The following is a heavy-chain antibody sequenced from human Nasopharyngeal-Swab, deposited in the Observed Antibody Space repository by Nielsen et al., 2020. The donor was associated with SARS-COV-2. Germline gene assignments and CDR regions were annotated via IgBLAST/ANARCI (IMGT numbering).Heavy chain of an antibody. CDR2: VSGDGVTT. V-gene: IGHV3-64*02. Sequence: WIRQPPGKGLEYLSAVSGDGVTTHYADSLKGRFTISRDNSKNTVYLQLGSLTAEDMAVYFCARGTPGIPGVDYWGQGTLVTVS. D-gene: IGHD2-8*02. CDR3: ARGTPGIPGVDY. J-gene: IGHJ4*02.